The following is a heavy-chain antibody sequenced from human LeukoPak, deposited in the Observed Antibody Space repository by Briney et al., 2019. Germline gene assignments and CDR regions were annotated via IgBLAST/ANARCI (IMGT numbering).Heavy chain of an antibody. J-gene: IGHJ6*03. CDR2: ISSNGRTI. V-gene: IGHV3-11*04. Sequence: GGSLRLSCTASGFTFTDYYMSWIRQAPGKGLQWLSYISSNGRTIYYADSVKGRFTISRDNAKNSLYLQMNSLRAEDTAVYYCARVQRGYSYNPLGYYYYYMDVWGKGTTVTVSS. CDR3: ARVQRGYSYNPLGYYYYYMDV. CDR1: GFTFTDYY. D-gene: IGHD5-18*01.